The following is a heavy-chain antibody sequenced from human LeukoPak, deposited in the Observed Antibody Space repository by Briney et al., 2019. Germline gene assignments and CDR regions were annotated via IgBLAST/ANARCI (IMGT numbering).Heavy chain of an antibody. D-gene: IGHD6-19*01. Sequence: GGSLRLSCVASGFTFSDYWMTWVRQAPGKGLEWVANIKQDGSEKFCVDSVKGRFTISRDNAENSLYLQMNSLRAEDTAVYYCARRSSSGWYPDYYYYYMDVWGKGTTVTISS. J-gene: IGHJ6*03. CDR1: GFTFSDYW. CDR2: IKQDGSEK. V-gene: IGHV3-7*01. CDR3: ARRSSSGWYPDYYYYYMDV.